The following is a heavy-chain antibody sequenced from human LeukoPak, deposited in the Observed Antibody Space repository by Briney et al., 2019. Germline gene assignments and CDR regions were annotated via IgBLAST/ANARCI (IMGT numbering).Heavy chain of an antibody. CDR1: GFTVSSNY. D-gene: IGHD3-16*02. J-gene: IGHJ6*02. CDR3: ARDARPYHYYGLDV. V-gene: IGHV3-53*01. CDR2: IYSGDST. Sequence: GGSLRLSCAASGFTVSSNYMTWVRQAPGKGLEWVSVIYSGDSTYYADSVKGRFTISRDNSKNTLYLQMNSLRDEDTAVYYCARDARPYHYYGLDVWGQGTTVTVSS.